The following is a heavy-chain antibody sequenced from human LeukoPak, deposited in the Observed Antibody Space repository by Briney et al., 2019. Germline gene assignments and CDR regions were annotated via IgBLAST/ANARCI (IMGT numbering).Heavy chain of an antibody. CDR1: GGSISSSSYY. J-gene: IGHJ4*02. CDR3: ARGIYDLLTGYYTYFDY. D-gene: IGHD3-9*01. CDR2: IYYSGST. Sequence: NPSETLSLTCTVSGGSISSSSYYWGWIRQPPGKGLEWIGSIYYSGSTYYNPSLKSRVTISVDTSKNQFSLKLSSVTAADTAVYYCARGIYDLLTGYYTYFDYWGQGTLVTVSS. V-gene: IGHV4-39*01.